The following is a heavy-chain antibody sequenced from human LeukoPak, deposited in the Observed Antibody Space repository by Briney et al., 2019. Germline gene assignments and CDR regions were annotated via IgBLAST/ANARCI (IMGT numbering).Heavy chain of an antibody. J-gene: IGHJ5*02. CDR1: GGTFSSYA. CDR2: IIPMFGTA. V-gene: IGHV1-69*05. CDR3: ARSERVVAGTTLGWFDP. Sequence: SVKVSCQASGGTFSSYAISWVRQAPGQGLEWMGGIIPMFGTANYAQKFQGRVTITTDESTSTAYMELISLRSDDTAVYYCARSERVVAGTTLGWFDPWGQGTLVTVSS. D-gene: IGHD1-7*01.